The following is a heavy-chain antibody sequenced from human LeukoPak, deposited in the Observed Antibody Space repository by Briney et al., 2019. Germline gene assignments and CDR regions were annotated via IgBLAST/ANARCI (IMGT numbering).Heavy chain of an antibody. D-gene: IGHD1-26*01. CDR2: ISTYNRKT. V-gene: IGHV1-18*01. Sequence: GASVKVSCKASGYTFTNYGITWMRQAPGQGLEWMGWISTYNRKTNYAQNLQRRVTMTTDTSTDTLYMELRSLTSHDTAVYYCARCMGSTTFADFDYWGQGTLVTVSS. CDR1: GYTFTNYG. J-gene: IGHJ4*02. CDR3: ARCMGSTTFADFDY.